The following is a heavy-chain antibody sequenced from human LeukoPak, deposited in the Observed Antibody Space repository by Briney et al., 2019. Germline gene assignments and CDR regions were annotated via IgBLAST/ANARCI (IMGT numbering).Heavy chain of an antibody. V-gene: IGHV3-30*18. Sequence: PGGSLRLSCAASVFTFSGYGMHWVRQAPGKGLEWVAVISYDGSYKYYADSVQGRFTISRDNSKNTLYLHMNSLGTEDTAFYYCAKDKSPLYYDYIWGSYRLPFVSWGQGTLVTVSS. D-gene: IGHD3-16*02. CDR3: AKDKSPLYYDYIWGSYRLPFVS. CDR2: ISYDGSYK. CDR1: VFTFSGYG. J-gene: IGHJ4*02.